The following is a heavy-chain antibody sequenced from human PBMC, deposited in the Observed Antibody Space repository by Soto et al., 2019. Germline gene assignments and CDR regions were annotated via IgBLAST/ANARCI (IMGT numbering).Heavy chain of an antibody. CDR2: IST. Sequence: PGGSLRLSCAASGYPFSGHAMIWVRQAPGKGLEWVSTISTYYANAVKGRFTISRDISENKIFLELNGLTVDDTAVYYCARAREPEYSSSIFFDYWGRGTVVTVSS. V-gene: IGHV3-23*05. J-gene: IGHJ4*01. CDR3: ARAREPEYSSSIFFDY. D-gene: IGHD6-6*01. CDR1: GYPFSGHA.